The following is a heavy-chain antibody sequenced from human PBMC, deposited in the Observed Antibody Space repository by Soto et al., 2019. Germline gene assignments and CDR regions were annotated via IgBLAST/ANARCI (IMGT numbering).Heavy chain of an antibody. D-gene: IGHD2-15*01. CDR2: INHSGST. CDR1: GGSFSGYY. Sequence: SETLSLTCAVYGGSFSGYYWSWIRQPPGKGLEWIGEINHSGSTNYNPSLKSRVTISVDTSKNQFSLKLSSVTAADTAVYYCARARRYCSGGSCYSRGYYYGMDVWGQGTTVIVSS. CDR3: ARARRYCSGGSCYSRGYYYGMDV. V-gene: IGHV4-34*01. J-gene: IGHJ6*02.